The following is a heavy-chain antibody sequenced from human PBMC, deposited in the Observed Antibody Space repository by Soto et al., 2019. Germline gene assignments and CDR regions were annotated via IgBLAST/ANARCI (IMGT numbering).Heavy chain of an antibody. J-gene: IGHJ3*02. Sequence: SETLSLTCTVSGGSISSGDYYWSWIRQPPGKGLEWIGYIYYSGSTYYNPSLKSRVTISVDTSKNQFSLKVSSVTAADTAVYYCARDGCRGGSCYGAFDIWGRGTMVTVSS. CDR1: GGSISSGDYY. CDR3: ARDGCRGGSCYGAFDI. CDR2: IYYSGST. D-gene: IGHD2-15*01. V-gene: IGHV4-30-4*01.